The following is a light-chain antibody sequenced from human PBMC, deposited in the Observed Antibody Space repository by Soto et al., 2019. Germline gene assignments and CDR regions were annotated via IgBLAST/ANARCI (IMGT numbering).Light chain of an antibody. J-gene: IGKJ1*01. CDR3: QQYDSRPRT. CDR2: AAS. CDR1: QSVGGN. Sequence: VVMTQSPVTLSVSPGERATLSCRASQSVGGNFAWYQHKPGQAPRLLIYAASTRDTGVPARFSGSGSGTEVTLTISRLQSEDFEVYYCQQYDSRPRTFGQGTKVDIK. V-gene: IGKV3-15*01.